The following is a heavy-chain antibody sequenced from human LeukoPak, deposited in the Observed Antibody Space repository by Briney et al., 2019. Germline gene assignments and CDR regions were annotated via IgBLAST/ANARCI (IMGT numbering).Heavy chain of an antibody. CDR1: GFTFSSYG. D-gene: IGHD6-19*01. Sequence: GGSLRLSCAASGFTFSSYGMHWVRQAPGKGLEWVSAISGSGGSTYYADSVKGRFTISRDNSKNTLYLQMNSLRAEDTAVYYCAKDLIDVAVAGYDYWGQGTLVTVSS. CDR2: ISGSGGST. V-gene: IGHV3-23*01. J-gene: IGHJ4*02. CDR3: AKDLIDVAVAGYDY.